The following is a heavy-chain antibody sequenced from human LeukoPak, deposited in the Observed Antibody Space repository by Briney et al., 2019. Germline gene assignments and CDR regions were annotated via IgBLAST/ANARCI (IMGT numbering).Heavy chain of an antibody. J-gene: IGHJ1*01. V-gene: IGHV3-74*01. CDR2: IKSDGST. CDR3: ARAPSEIGGYYPEYFRH. Sequence: GGSLRLSCAASGFTFSTYWMHWVRQAPGKGLVWVSRIKSDGSTNYADSVKGRFTISRDNAKNTVSPQMNSLRPEDTGVYYCARAPSEIGGYYPEYFRHWGQGTLVNVSS. CDR1: GFTFSTYW. D-gene: IGHD3-22*01.